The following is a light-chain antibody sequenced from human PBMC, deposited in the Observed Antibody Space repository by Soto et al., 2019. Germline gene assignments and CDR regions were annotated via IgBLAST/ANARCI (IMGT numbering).Light chain of an antibody. CDR2: NTN. CDR3: VLYVDTGTWV. V-gene: IGLV8-61*01. Sequence: QTVVTQEPSFSVSPGGTVTLTCGLSSGSVFTSYYPSWYQQTPGQTPRTLIYNTNTRSSGVPDRFSGSILGNKAALTITGAQADDDSDYYCVLYVDTGTWVFGGGTKLTVL. J-gene: IGLJ2*01. CDR1: SGSVFTSYY.